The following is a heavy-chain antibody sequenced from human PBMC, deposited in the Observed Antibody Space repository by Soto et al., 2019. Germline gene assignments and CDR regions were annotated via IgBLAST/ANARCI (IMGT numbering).Heavy chain of an antibody. CDR1: GXTFXSXX. Sequence: QVQLVQSGAEVKKXXXXVXXXXXXXGXTFXSXXXXXVXXXXXQXXXXXXXXXXXXXTANYAQKFQGRVTITADKSTSTAYMELSSLRSEDTAVYYCARVPDIVVVVAATPGDYYYYGMDVWGQGTTVTVSS. CDR2: XXXXXXTA. V-gene: IGHV1-69*06. CDR3: ARVPDIVVVVAATPGDYYYYGMDV. D-gene: IGHD2-15*01. J-gene: IGHJ6*02.